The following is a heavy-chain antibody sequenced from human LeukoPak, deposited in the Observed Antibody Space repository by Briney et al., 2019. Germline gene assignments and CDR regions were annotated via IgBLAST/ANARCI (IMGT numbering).Heavy chain of an antibody. CDR3: ARGKATYYYGSGIDFDI. CDR2: ISSSSSYI. Sequence: GALRLSCAASGFTFSSYSMNWVRQAPGKGLEWVSSISSSSSYIYYADSVKGRFTISRDNAKNSLYLQMNSLRAEDTTVYYCARGKATYYYGSGIDFDIWGQGTMVTVSS. D-gene: IGHD3-10*01. J-gene: IGHJ3*02. V-gene: IGHV3-21*01. CDR1: GFTFSSYS.